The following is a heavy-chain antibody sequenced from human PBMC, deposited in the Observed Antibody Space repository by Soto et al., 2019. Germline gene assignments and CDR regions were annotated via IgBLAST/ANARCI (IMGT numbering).Heavy chain of an antibody. Sequence: ASVKVSCKASGYTFTSYGITWVRQDPGQGLEWMGWISTSNGNTNYAHSLQGRVTMTTDTSTSTAYMELRSLRSDDTAVYYCARRSGSYIYYYYFDYWGQGTLVTVSS. CDR3: ARRSGSYIYYYYFDY. V-gene: IGHV1-18*04. D-gene: IGHD3-10*01. CDR1: GYTFTSYG. CDR2: ISTSNGNT. J-gene: IGHJ4*02.